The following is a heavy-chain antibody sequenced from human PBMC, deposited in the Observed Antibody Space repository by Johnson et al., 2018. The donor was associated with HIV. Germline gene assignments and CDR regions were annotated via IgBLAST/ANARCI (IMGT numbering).Heavy chain of an antibody. J-gene: IGHJ3*02. CDR1: GFTFSSFA. CDR2: IRYDGSTK. CDR3: ARDTITMVRGVVDAFDI. Sequence: QVQLVQSGGVVVQPRGSLRLSCAASGFTFSSFALPWVRQAPGKGLECVAFIRYDGSTKYSVASVKRRFPISRDNANNSLYLQMNSLRDEDTAVYYCARDTITMVRGVVDAFDIWGQGTMVTVYS. D-gene: IGHD3-10*01. V-gene: IGHV3-30*02.